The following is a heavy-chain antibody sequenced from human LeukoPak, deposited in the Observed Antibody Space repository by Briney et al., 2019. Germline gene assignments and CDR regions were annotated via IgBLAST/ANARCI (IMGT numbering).Heavy chain of an antibody. J-gene: IGHJ4*02. V-gene: IGHV4-59*12. Sequence: KASETLSLTCTVSGGSISSYYWSWIRQPPGKGLEWIGYIYYSGSTNYNPSLKSRVTISVDTSKNQFSLKLSSVTAADTAVYYCARLGIAAAGTGDYFDYWGQGTLVSVSS. CDR1: GGSISSYY. CDR2: IYYSGST. CDR3: ARLGIAAAGTGDYFDY. D-gene: IGHD6-13*01.